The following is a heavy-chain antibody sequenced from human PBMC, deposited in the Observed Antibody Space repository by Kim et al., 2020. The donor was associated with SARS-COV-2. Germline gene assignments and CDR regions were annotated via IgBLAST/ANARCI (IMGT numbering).Heavy chain of an antibody. V-gene: IGHV1-2*02. D-gene: IGHD2-15*01. CDR3: ARDPPYCSGGSCYTTGDY. CDR2: INPNSGGT. J-gene: IGHJ4*02. CDR1: GYTFTGYY. Sequence: ASVKVSCKASGYTFTGYYMHWVRQAPGQGLEWVGWINPNSGGTNYAQKFQGRVTMTRDTSISTAYMELSRLRSDDTAVYYCARDPPYCSGGSCYTTGDYWGQGTLVTVSS.